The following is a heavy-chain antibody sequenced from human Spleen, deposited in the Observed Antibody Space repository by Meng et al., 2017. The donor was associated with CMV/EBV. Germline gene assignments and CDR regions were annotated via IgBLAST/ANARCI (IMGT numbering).Heavy chain of an antibody. V-gene: IGHV4-31*03. D-gene: IGHD1-1*01. Sequence: TVSCASIPHGGYYWSWIRQHPERGLEWIGFIYFSGVTYYNPSLKSRITISVDASKRQFFLKLNSVTAADTAVYYCAKTDSREGGFDSWGQGTLVTVSS. CDR2: IYFSGVT. CDR1: CASIPHGGYY. J-gene: IGHJ4*02. CDR3: AKTDSREGGFDS.